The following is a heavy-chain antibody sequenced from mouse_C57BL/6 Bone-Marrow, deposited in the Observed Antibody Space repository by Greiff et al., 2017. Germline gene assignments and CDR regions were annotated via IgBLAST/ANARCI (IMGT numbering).Heavy chain of an antibody. V-gene: IGHV1-63*01. Sequence: VQLQQSGAELVRPGTSVNMSCKASGYTFTNYWIGWAKQRPGHGLEGIGDIYPGGGYTNYNEKFKGKGTLTADKYSSTTYMQFSSLTSEDSAIYYCAKYYDYDWYFDVWGTGTTVTVSS. D-gene: IGHD2-4*01. CDR3: AKYYDYDWYFDV. CDR2: IYPGGGYT. CDR1: GYTFTNYW. J-gene: IGHJ1*03.